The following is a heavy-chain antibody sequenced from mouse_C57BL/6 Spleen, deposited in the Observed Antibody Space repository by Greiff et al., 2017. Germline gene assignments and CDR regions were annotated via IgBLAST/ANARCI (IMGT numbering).Heavy chain of an antibody. J-gene: IGHJ3*01. Sequence: EVQLQQSGPVLVQPGASVKMSCKASGYTFTDSYMNWVKQTHGKSLEWIGVINPYNGGTSYNQKFTGKATLTVYKSSSTAYMELNSLTSEDSAVYYCAREGGNYGFAYWGQGTLVTVSA. CDR3: AREGGNYGFAY. V-gene: IGHV1-19*01. CDR2: INPYNGGT. D-gene: IGHD2-1*01. CDR1: GYTFTDSY.